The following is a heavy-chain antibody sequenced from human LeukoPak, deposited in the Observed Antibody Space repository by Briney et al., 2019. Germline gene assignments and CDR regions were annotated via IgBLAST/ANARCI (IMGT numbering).Heavy chain of an antibody. CDR1: GYSLVKNYY. D-gene: IGHD3-3*01. CDR3: AIYDSRGSASTKFDY. Sequence: SETLSLTCAVSGYSLVKNYYWGWIRQSPGKGLEWIGRIYGRASTSYNPSLMNRVTMSVDTSKNHFSLQLTSVTAADTAVYYCAIYDSRGSASTKFDYWGPGIEVTVSS. CDR2: IYGRAST. J-gene: IGHJ4*02. V-gene: IGHV4-38-2*01.